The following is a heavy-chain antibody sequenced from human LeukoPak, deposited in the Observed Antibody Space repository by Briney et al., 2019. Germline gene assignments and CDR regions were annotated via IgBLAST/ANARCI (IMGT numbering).Heavy chain of an antibody. D-gene: IGHD1-26*01. CDR2: IYTSGST. Sequence: SETLSLTCTVSGGSISSYYWSWIRQPAGKGLEWIGRIYTSGSTNYNPSLKSRVTMSVDTSKNQFSLKLSSVTAADTAVYYCAREWELRPQGAFDIWGQGTMVTVSS. CDR3: AREWELRPQGAFDI. V-gene: IGHV4-4*07. J-gene: IGHJ3*02. CDR1: GGSISSYY.